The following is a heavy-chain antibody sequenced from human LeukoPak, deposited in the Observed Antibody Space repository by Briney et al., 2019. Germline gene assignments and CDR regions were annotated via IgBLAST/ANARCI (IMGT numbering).Heavy chain of an antibody. CDR3: AKDYGDYFHDWFDP. Sequence: GGSLRLSCAASGFTFSSYVMHWVRRAPGKGREWGAFIRYDGSNKYYADSVKGRFTISRDNSKNTLYLQMNSLRAEDTAVYYSAKDYGDYFHDWFDPWGQGTLVTVSS. J-gene: IGHJ5*02. CDR1: GFTFSSYV. V-gene: IGHV3-30*02. D-gene: IGHD4-17*01. CDR2: IRYDGSNK.